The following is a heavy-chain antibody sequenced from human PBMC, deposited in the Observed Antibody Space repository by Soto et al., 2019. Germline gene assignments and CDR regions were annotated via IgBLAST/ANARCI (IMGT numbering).Heavy chain of an antibody. CDR2: ISYDGSNK. CDR1: GFTFSSYA. D-gene: IGHD1-26*01. CDR3: ARESGLSVSYGDFDY. V-gene: IGHV3-30-3*01. Sequence: QVQLVESGGGVVQPGRSLRLSCAASGFTFSSYAMHWVRQAPGKGLEWVAVISYDGSNKYYADSVKGRFTISRDNSKNTLYLQMNSLRAEDTAVYYCARESGLSVSYGDFDYWGQGTLVTVSS. J-gene: IGHJ4*02.